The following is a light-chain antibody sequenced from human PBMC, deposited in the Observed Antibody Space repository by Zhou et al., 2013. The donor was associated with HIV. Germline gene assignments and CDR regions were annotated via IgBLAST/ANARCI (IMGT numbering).Light chain of an antibody. CDR3: QQRDNWPIT. Sequence: EIVLTQSPATLSLSPGERATLSCRASQSVSSYLAWYQQKPGQAPRLLMYDASNRATGIPARFRGSGSGTDFTLTISSLEPEDSAVYYCQQRDNWPITFGQGTRLEI. CDR1: QSVSSY. J-gene: IGKJ5*01. V-gene: IGKV3-11*01. CDR2: DAS.